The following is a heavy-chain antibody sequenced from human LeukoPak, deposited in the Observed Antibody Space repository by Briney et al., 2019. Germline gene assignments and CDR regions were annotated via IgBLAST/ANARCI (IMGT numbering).Heavy chain of an antibody. J-gene: IGHJ4*02. D-gene: IGHD3-10*01. CDR1: GGSISSSSYY. CDR3: ARTTMVRGVIVDY. CDR2: IYYSGST. V-gene: IGHV4-39*07. Sequence: SETLSLTCTVSGGSISSSSYYWGWIRQPPGKGLEWIGNIYYSGSTNYNPSLKSRVTISVDTSKNQFSLKLSSVTAADTAVYYCARTTMVRGVIVDYWGQGTLVTVSS.